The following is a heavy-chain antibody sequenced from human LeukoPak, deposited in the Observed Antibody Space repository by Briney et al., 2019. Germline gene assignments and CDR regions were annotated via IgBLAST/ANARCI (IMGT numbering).Heavy chain of an antibody. Sequence: SQTLSLTCTVSGGSISSGSYYWSWIRQPAGKGLEWIGRIYTSGSTNYNPSLKSRVTISVDTSKNQFSLKLSSVTAADTAVYYCARVTYLETRDVLRFLEYHDYYYMDVWGKGTTVTVSS. CDR3: ARVTYLETRDVLRFLEYHDYYYMDV. J-gene: IGHJ6*03. CDR2: IYTSGST. CDR1: GGSISSGSYY. D-gene: IGHD3-3*01. V-gene: IGHV4-61*02.